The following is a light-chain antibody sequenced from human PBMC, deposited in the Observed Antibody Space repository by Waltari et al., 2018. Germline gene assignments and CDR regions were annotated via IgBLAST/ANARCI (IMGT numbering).Light chain of an antibody. CDR3: CSYAGIRTWV. CDR1: TSDVGSYNL. J-gene: IGLJ3*02. Sequence: QSALAQPASVSGSPGQSITISCTGSTSDVGSYNLVSWYQQHPGKAPKLIIYEVTRMAAGISDRFSGSKSGNTASLTISGLQAGDEGDYYCCSYAGIRTWVFGGGTKVTVL. V-gene: IGLV2-23*02. CDR2: EVT.